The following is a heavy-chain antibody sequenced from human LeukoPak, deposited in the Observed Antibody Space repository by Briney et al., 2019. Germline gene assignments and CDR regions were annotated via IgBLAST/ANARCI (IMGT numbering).Heavy chain of an antibody. D-gene: IGHD1-26*01. CDR1: GFTIPGYW. CDR3: AKDREYSGSYRPGPTRYYYGMDV. Sequence: PGGSLRLSCAASGFTIPGYWMHWVRQASGKGLVWVSHINGDGSKITYADSVKGRFTISRDTAKNTVFLQMNSLRAEDTAVFYCAKDREYSGSYRPGPTRYYYGMDVWGQGTTVTVS. J-gene: IGHJ6*02. V-gene: IGHV3-74*03. CDR2: INGDGSKI.